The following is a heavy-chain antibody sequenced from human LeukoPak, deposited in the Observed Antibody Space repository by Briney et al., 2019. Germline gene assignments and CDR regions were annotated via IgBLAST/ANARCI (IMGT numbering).Heavy chain of an antibody. V-gene: IGHV3-48*02. CDR2: ISSSRSTI. CDR3: VRDSQDYSNYYYYYYGMDV. Sequence: GGSLRLSCAASGFTFNTYSMNWVRQAPGKGLEWVSYISSSRSTIYYADSVKGRFTVSRDNSKNSLYLQMSTLRDEDTAVYYCVRDSQDYSNYYYYYYGMDVWGQGTTVTVSS. CDR1: GFTFNTYS. D-gene: IGHD4-11*01. J-gene: IGHJ6*02.